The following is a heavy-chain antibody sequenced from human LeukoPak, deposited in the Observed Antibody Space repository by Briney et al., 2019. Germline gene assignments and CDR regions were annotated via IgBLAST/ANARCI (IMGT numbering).Heavy chain of an antibody. D-gene: IGHD2-2*01. J-gene: IGHJ5*02. CDR2: INHSGST. CDR3: ARRKRSGCSSTSCLLNWFDP. CDR1: GGSFSGYY. Sequence: PSETLSLTCAVYGGSFSGYYWSWIRQPPGKGLEWIGEINHSGSTNYNPSLKSRVPISVDTSKNQFSLKLSSVTAADTAVYYCARRKRSGCSSTSCLLNWFDPWGQGTLVSVSS. V-gene: IGHV4-34*01.